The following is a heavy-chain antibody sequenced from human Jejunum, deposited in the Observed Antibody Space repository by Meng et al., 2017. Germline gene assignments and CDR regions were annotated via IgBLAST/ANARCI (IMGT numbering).Heavy chain of an antibody. CDR3: ASDRITD. J-gene: IGHJ1*01. CDR2: VSTDGTIT. CDR1: GFTFSSHW. V-gene: IGHV3-74*01. D-gene: IGHD3-16*01. Sequence: GRWVGSGGGLVQPGGSLGLSCADSGFTFSSHWMHWVRQAPGKGLVWLSRVSTDGTITNYADSVKGRFTISRDNAKDTVFLEMNSLRVEDTAVYYCASDRITDWGQGTLVIVSS.